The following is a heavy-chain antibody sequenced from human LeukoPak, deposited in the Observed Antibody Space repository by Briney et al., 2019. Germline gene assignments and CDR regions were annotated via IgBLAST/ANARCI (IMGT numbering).Heavy chain of an antibody. V-gene: IGHV1-69*04. CDR3: ARAPRWELLGAFDY. CDR1: GGTFSSYA. CDR2: IIPILGIA. D-gene: IGHD1-26*01. Sequence: ASVKVSCKASGGTFSSYAISWVRQAPGQGLEWMGRIIPILGIANYAQKFQGRVSITADKSTSTAYMELSSLRSEDTAVYYCARAPRWELLGAFDYWGQGTLVTVSS. J-gene: IGHJ4*02.